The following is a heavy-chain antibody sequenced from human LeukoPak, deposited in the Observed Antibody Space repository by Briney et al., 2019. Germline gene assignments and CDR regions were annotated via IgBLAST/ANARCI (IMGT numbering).Heavy chain of an antibody. V-gene: IGHV1-8*01. CDR3: ARGATYCSSTSCYIWFDP. J-gene: IGHJ5*02. CDR1: GYTFTSYD. CDR2: MNPNSGNT. D-gene: IGHD2-2*02. Sequence: ASVKVSCKASGYTFTSYDINWVRQATGQGLEWMGWMNPNSGNTGYAQKFQGRVTMTRNTSISTAYMELSSLRSEDTAVYYCARGATYCSSTSCYIWFDPWGRGTLVTVSS.